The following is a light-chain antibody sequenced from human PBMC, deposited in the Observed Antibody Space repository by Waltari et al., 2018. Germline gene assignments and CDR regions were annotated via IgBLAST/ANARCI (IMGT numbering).Light chain of an antibody. CDR1: SDDIGGFNL. V-gene: IGLV2-23*02. CDR2: EVF. J-gene: IGLJ2*01. Sequence: QSALTQPASVSGSPGQSITISCSGTSDDIGGFNLVSWYQQYPGKAPKLIIYEVFKWPSGVSHRFSGSKSGSTASLTISGLQPEGEAEYFCCSYSRVTTYVVFGGGTRVTV. CDR3: CSYSRVTTYVV.